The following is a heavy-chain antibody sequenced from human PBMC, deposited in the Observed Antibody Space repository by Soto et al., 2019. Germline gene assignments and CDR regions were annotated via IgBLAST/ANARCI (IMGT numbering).Heavy chain of an antibody. CDR1: EVSVNSNH. Sequence: PGGALRVSCAASEVSVNSNHMNWVRQAPGKGLEWVSIIYAGGMTYYADSVRGRFTISRDISKNMVYLQMNSLRAEDTAVYYCVSRDRSVRAFDIWGQGKMATVSS. D-gene: IGHD3-10*02. J-gene: IGHJ3*02. CDR2: IYAGGMT. CDR3: VSRDRSVRAFDI. V-gene: IGHV3-53*01.